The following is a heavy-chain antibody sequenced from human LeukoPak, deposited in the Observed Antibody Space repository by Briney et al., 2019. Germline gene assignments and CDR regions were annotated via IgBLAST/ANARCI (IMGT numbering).Heavy chain of an antibody. Sequence: GGSLRLSCAASGFTFDDYAMHWVRQAPGEGLEWVSLISWDGGSTYYADSVKGRFTISRDNSKNSLYLQMNSLRAEDTALYYCAKDYCTNGVCYVFDYWGQGTLVTVSS. J-gene: IGHJ4*02. V-gene: IGHV3-43D*04. CDR2: ISWDGGST. CDR3: AKDYCTNGVCYVFDY. CDR1: GFTFDDYA. D-gene: IGHD2-8*01.